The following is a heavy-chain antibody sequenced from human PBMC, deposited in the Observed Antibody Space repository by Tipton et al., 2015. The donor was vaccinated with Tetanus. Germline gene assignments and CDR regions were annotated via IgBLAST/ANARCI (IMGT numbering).Heavy chain of an antibody. D-gene: IGHD6-13*01. CDR2: IYYSGST. CDR3: ARSEQQLVRGYYYYYYMDV. CDR1: GGSISNTGDY. J-gene: IGHJ6*03. V-gene: IGHV4-61*08. Sequence: GLVKPSETLSLSCTVSGGSISNTGDYWSWIRQPPGKGLEWIGYIYYSGSTNYNPSLKSRVTISVDTSKNQFSLKLSSVTAADTAVYYCARSEQQLVRGYYYYYYMDVWGKGTTVTVSS.